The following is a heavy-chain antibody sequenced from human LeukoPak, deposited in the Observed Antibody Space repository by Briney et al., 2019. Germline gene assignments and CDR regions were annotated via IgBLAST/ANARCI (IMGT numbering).Heavy chain of an antibody. CDR1: GYTFSSYD. CDR3: ARGVKGEARRYYDIVTGRNRHYYYYMDV. J-gene: IGHJ6*03. CDR2: MNPNSGNI. V-gene: IGHV1-8*01. D-gene: IGHD3-9*01. Sequence: ASVKVSCKASGYTFSSYDINWVRQATGQGLEWMGWMNPNSGNIGYAQKFQGRVTMTRNTSISTAYMELRSLRSEDTAVYYCARGVKGEARRYYDIVTGRNRHYYYYMDVWGKGTTVTISS.